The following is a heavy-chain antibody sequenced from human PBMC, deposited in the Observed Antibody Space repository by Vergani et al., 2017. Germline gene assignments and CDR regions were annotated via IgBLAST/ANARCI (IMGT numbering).Heavy chain of an antibody. D-gene: IGHD3-16*01. CDR3: ARDLGAGIDAFDI. J-gene: IGHJ3*02. CDR1: GGSISSYY. Sequence: QLQLQESDPGLVKPSETLSLTCTVSGGSISSYYWSWIRQPPGKGLEWIGYIYYSGSTNYNPSLKSRVTISVDTSKNQFSLKLSSVTAADTAVYYCARDLGAGIDAFDIWGQGTMVTVSS. V-gene: IGHV4-59*01. CDR2: IYYSGST.